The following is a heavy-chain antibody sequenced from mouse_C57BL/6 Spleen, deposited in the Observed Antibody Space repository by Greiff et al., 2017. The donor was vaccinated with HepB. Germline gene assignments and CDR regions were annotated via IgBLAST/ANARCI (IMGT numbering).Heavy chain of an antibody. Sequence: VKLQESGAELARPGASVKMSCKASGYTFTSYTMHWVKQRPGQGLEWIGYINPSSGYTKYNQKFKDKATLTADKSSSTAYMQLSSLTSEDSAVYYCARSPYDYDAMDYWGQGTSVTVSS. CDR2: INPSSGYT. J-gene: IGHJ4*01. CDR1: GYTFTSYT. CDR3: ARSPYDYDAMDY. V-gene: IGHV1-4*01.